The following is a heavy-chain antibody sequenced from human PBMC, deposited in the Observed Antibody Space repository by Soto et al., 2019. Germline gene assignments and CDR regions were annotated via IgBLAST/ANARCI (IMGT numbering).Heavy chain of an antibody. D-gene: IGHD6-13*01. CDR3: ASGQQLVRNY. J-gene: IGHJ4*02. CDR1: GGSMSSGGYS. Sequence: PSETLSLTCAVSGGSMSSGGYSWSWIRQPPGKGLEWIGYIYHSGSTYYNPSLKSRVTISVDRSKNQFSLKLSSVTAADTAVYYCASGQQLVRNYWGQGTLVTVSS. V-gene: IGHV4-30-2*01. CDR2: IYHSGST.